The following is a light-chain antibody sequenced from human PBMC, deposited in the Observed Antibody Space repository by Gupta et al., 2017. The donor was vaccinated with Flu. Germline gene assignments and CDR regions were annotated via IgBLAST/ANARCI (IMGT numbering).Light chain of an antibody. CDR2: KDS. CDR1: ALPKQY. Sequence: SYELTQPPSVSVSPGQTARITCSGDALPKQYAYWYRQKPGQAPVLVIYKDSERPSGIPERFSGSSSGTTVTLTISGVQAEDEADYYCQSADSSGTAVFGGGTKLTVL. J-gene: IGLJ3*02. V-gene: IGLV3-25*02. CDR3: QSADSSGTAV.